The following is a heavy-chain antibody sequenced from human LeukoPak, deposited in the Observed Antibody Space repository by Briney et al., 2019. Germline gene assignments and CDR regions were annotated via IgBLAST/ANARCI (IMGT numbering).Heavy chain of an antibody. Sequence: SETLSLTCSVSGASIRTNTNFWRWNTSNYCGWIRQPPGQGLEWIGSIHFSGTTYYHPSLQNRLTISVDTSKNQFSLKVPSVTAADSALYYCARQRDTASVGAFDVWGQGTLVTVSS. CDR2: IHFSGTT. D-gene: IGHD5-18*01. CDR3: ARQRDTASVGAFDV. J-gene: IGHJ3*01. CDR1: GASIRTNTNFWRWNTSNY. V-gene: IGHV4-39*01.